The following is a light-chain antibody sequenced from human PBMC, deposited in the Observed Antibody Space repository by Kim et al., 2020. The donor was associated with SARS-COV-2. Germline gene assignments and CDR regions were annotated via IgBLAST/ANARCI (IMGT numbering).Light chain of an antibody. Sequence: RVTISCTGSTSNIGAGYDGHVDQHLPGRAPKLLIYANRIRPSGVPDRFSGSKSGTSASLAITGLQADDGADYYCQSYDSRLSGAVFGGGTQLTVL. CDR3: QSYDSRLSGAV. CDR2: ANR. CDR1: TSNIGAGYD. V-gene: IGLV1-40*01. J-gene: IGLJ2*01.